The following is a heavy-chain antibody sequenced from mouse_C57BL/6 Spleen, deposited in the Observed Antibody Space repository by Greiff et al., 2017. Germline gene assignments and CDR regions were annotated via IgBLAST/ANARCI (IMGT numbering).Heavy chain of an antibody. CDR2: IDPSDSET. J-gene: IGHJ4*01. V-gene: IGHV1-52*01. Sequence: QVQLQQPGAELVRPGSSVKLSCKASGYTFTSYWMHWVQQRPIQGLEWIGNIDPSDSETHYNQKFKDKATLTVDKSSSTAYMQLSSLTSEDDAVYYCARGNGPAYAMDYWGQGNSVTVAS. D-gene: IGHD3-1*01. CDR1: GYTFTSYW. CDR3: ARGNGPAYAMDY.